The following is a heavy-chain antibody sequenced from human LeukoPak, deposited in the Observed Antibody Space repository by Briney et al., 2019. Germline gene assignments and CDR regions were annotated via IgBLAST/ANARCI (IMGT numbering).Heavy chain of an antibody. CDR3: AKGGYYDSSGYHRAFGY. D-gene: IGHD3-22*01. CDR2: ISWNSGSI. CDR1: GFTFDDYA. V-gene: IGHV3-9*01. J-gene: IGHJ4*02. Sequence: SLRLSCAASGFTFDDYAMHWVRQAPGKGLESVSGISWNSGSIGYADSVKGRFTISRDNSKNTLYLQMNSLRAEDTAVYYCAKGGYYDSSGYHRAFGYWGQGTLVTVSS.